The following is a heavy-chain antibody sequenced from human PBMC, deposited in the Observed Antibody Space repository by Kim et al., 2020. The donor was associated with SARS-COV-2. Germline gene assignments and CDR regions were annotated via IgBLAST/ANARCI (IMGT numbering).Heavy chain of an antibody. CDR3: ARGGIAAAGEYDY. CDR2: IYHSGST. V-gene: IGHV4-4*02. D-gene: IGHD6-13*01. J-gene: IGHJ4*02. Sequence: SETLSLTCAVSGGSISSSNWWSWVRQPPGKGLEWIGEIYHSGSTNYNPSLKSRVTISVDKSKNQFSLKLSSVTAADTAVYYCARGGIAAAGEYDYWGQGTLVTVSS. CDR1: GGSISSSNW.